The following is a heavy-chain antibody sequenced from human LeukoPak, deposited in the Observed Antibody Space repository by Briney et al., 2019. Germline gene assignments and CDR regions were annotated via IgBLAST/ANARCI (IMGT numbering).Heavy chain of an antibody. V-gene: IGHV4-34*01. CDR1: GGSFSGYY. CDR2: INHSGST. D-gene: IGHD3-9*01. Sequence: SETLSLTSAVYGGSFSGYYWSWIRQPPGKGLEWIGEINHSGSTNYNPSLMSRGTITVDTSKNQFSLKLSSVTAADTAVYYCARGLRYFDWLLSSGDYWGQGTLVTVSS. CDR3: ARGLRYFDWLLSSGDY. J-gene: IGHJ4*02.